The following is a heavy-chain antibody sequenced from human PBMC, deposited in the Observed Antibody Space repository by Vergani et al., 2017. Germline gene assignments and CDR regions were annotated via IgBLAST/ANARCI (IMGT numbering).Heavy chain of an antibody. Sequence: QVQLQESGPGLVKPPGTLPLTCAVSGGSFSSGNWWSWVRQPPGKGLEWIGEIYHTGSTNYNPSFKGRVTMSVDESKNQFSLRLSSVTAADTAVYYCASGKXWYYASGSSLGFDYWGQGTLVTVSS. D-gene: IGHD3-10*01. V-gene: IGHV4-4*03. CDR2: IYHTGST. CDR3: ASGKXWYYASGSSLGFDY. J-gene: IGHJ4*02. CDR1: GGSFSSGNW.